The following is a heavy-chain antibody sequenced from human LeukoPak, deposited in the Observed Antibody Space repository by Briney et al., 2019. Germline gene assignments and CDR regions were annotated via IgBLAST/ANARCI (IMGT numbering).Heavy chain of an antibody. V-gene: IGHV4-59*12. D-gene: IGHD3-3*01. Sequence: PSETLSLTCTVSGGSISSYYWSWIRQPPGKGLEWIGYIYYSGSTNYNPSLKSRVTISVDTSKNQFSLKLSSVTAADTAVYYCASQRRYYDFWSGYAFDYWGQGTLVTVSS. CDR1: GGSISSYY. CDR2: IYYSGST. J-gene: IGHJ4*02. CDR3: ASQRRYYDFWSGYAFDY.